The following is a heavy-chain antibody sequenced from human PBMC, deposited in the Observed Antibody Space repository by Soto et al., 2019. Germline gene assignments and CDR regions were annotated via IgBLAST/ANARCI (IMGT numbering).Heavy chain of an antibody. D-gene: IGHD3-10*01. CDR1: GFTFSSYS. CDR3: AKDAYSITMVRGAPFDY. Sequence: GGALRISCAAPGFTFSSYSMNLVPPAPGEGLEWVSYISSSSSTIYYADSVKGRFTISRDNSKNTLYLQMNSLRAEDTAVYYCAKDAYSITMVRGAPFDYWGQGALVTVSS. V-gene: IGHV3-48*01. CDR2: ISSSSSTI. J-gene: IGHJ4*02.